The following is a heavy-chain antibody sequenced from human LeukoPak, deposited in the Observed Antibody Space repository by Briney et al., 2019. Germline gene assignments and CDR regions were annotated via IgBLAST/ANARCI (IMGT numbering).Heavy chain of an antibody. J-gene: IGHJ1*01. CDR2: ITGSGGST. Sequence: GGSLRLSCAASGFTFSSYAMNWVRQAPGRGLEWVSVITGSGGSTYHADSVKGRFTISRDNSKNTLYLQMNSLRAENTAVYYCAKDRLGFLGYFQHWGQGTLVTVSS. CDR3: AKDRLGFLGYFQH. V-gene: IGHV3-23*01. CDR1: GFTFSSYA. D-gene: IGHD4-11*01.